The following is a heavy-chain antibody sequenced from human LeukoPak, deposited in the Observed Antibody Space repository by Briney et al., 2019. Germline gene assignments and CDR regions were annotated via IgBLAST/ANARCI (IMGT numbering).Heavy chain of an antibody. D-gene: IGHD3-3*01. CDR2: INPNSGGT. CDR1: GYTFTGYY. Sequence: ASVTVSCKASGYTFTGYYMHWVRQDPGQGLEWMGWINPNSGGTNYAQKFQGRVTMTRDTSISTAYMELSRLRSDDTAVYYCARAHYDYWSGYPPIDPWGQGTLVTVSS. V-gene: IGHV1-2*02. J-gene: IGHJ5*02. CDR3: ARAHYDYWSGYPPIDP.